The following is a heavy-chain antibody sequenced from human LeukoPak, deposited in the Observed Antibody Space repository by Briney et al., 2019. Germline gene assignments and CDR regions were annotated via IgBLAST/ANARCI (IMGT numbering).Heavy chain of an antibody. V-gene: IGHV4-59*08. D-gene: IGHD3-9*01. CDR1: GGFISSYY. J-gene: IGHJ6*02. Sequence: SETLSLTCTVSGGFISSYYWSWIRQPPGKGLEWIGYIYYSGSTNYNPSLKSRVTISVDTSKNQFSLKLSSVTAADTAVYYCARHKRATNYDILTGYEPDYYYGMDVWVQGTTVTVSS. CDR2: IYYSGST. CDR3: ARHKRATNYDILTGYEPDYYYGMDV.